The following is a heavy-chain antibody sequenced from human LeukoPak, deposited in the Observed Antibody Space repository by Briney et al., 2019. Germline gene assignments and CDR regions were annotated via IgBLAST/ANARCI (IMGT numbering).Heavy chain of an antibody. CDR1: GVSISSSYSY. CDR3: ARQTGSGLFILP. J-gene: IGHJ4*02. D-gene: IGHD3/OR15-3a*01. CDR2: IYYTGNT. Sequence: PSETLSLICTVSGVSISSSYSYWGWIRQPPGMGLEWIGSIYYTGNTYYNASLKSQVSISIDTSKNQFSLKLTSVTAADTAVYYCARQTGSGLFILPGGQGTLVTVSS. V-gene: IGHV4-39*01.